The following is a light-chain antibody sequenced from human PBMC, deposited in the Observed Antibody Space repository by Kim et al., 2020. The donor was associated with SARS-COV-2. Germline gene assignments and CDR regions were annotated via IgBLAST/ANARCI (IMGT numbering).Light chain of an antibody. CDR3: SAWDDSLNGPV. CDR2: GDD. J-gene: IGLJ2*01. CDR1: NSNIGSNN. V-gene: IGLV1-44*01. Sequence: GQRVTISCSGVNSNIGSNNVHWYQQLPGTAPKLLIYGDDRRPSGVPDRFSASKSDTSGSLAISGLLSEDEADYFCSAWDDSLNGPVFGGGTQLTVL.